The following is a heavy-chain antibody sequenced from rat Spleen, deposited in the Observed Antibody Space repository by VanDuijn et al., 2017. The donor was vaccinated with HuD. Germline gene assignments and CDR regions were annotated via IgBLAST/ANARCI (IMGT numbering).Heavy chain of an antibody. CDR1: GFTFSDYA. Sequence: EVQLVESGGGLVQPGRSLKFSCAASGFTFSDYAMAWVRQAPEKGLEWVATVIYDGSTTYYRDSVKGRFTISRDSAKTTLYLQIDSLRSEDTATYYCARHYYNDGPFDYWGQGVMVTVSS. V-gene: IGHV5-17*01. CDR3: ARHYYNDGPFDY. J-gene: IGHJ2*01. D-gene: IGHD1-12*02. CDR2: VIYDGSTT.